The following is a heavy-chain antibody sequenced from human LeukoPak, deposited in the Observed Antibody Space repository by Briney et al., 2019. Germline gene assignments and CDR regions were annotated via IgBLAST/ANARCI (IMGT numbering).Heavy chain of an antibody. D-gene: IGHD4-23*01. CDR1: AFTFSSYS. CDR3: ARDTLEYSNSPDALDI. CDR2: IGSSGSTV. V-gene: IGHV3-48*02. J-gene: IGHJ3*02. Sequence: GGSLRLSCAASAFTFSSYSMNWVRQAPGKGLEWVSYIGSSGSTVYYADSVKGRFTISRDNAKNSLYMQMESLRDEDTAIYYCARDTLEYSNSPDALDIWGQGTMVTVSS.